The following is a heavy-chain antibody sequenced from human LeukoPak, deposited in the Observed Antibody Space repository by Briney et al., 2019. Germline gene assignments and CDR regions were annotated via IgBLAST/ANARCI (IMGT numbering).Heavy chain of an antibody. J-gene: IGHJ4*02. V-gene: IGHV4-34*01. CDR1: GGSFSGYY. CDR3: ARVGLFRYCSGGSCYSFDY. CDR2: IYYSGST. Sequence: SETLSLTCAVYGGSFSGYYWGWIRQPPGKGLEWVGSIYYSGSTYYNPSLKSRVTISVDTSKNQFSLKLSSVTAADTAVYYCARVGLFRYCSGGSCYSFDYWGQGTLVTVSS. D-gene: IGHD2-15*01.